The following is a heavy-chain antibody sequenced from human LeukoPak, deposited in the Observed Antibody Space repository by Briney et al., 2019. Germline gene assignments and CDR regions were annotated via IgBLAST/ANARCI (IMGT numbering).Heavy chain of an antibody. V-gene: IGHV4-59*01. J-gene: IGHJ6*02. CDR2: IYYSGST. Sequence: SEALSLTCTVSGGSISSYYWSWIRQPPGKGLEWIGYIYYSGSTNYNPSLKSRVTISVDTSKNQFSLKLSSVTAADTAVYYCARDNRVCSGGSYYSRYYYGMDVWGQGTTVTVSS. CDR3: ARDNRVCSGGSYYSRYYYGMDV. D-gene: IGHD2-15*01. CDR1: GGSISSYY.